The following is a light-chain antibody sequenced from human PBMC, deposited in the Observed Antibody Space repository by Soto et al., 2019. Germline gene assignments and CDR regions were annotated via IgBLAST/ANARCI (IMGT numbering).Light chain of an antibody. CDR1: SSDVGGYNY. J-gene: IGLJ1*01. CDR3: SSYTRSDTFV. CDR2: DVS. V-gene: IGLV2-14*01. Sequence: QSALTQPASVSGSPGQSITISCTGTSSDVGGYNYVSWYQQHPGRASKLMIYDVSNRPSGVSNRFSGSKSGNTASLTISGLQAEDEADYYCSSYTRSDTFVFGTGTKVTVL.